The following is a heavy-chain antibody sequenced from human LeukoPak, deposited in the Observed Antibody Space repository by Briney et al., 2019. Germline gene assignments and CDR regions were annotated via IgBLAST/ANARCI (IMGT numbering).Heavy chain of an antibody. CDR3: ARDLNSAPLSWFDP. V-gene: IGHV1-2*02. J-gene: IGHJ5*02. D-gene: IGHD1-26*01. CDR1: GYTFTGSY. CDR2: INPNSGAT. Sequence: ASVKVSCKASGYTFTGSYIHWVRQAPGQGLEWMGWINPNSGATDSAQKFQGRVTMTRDTSISTAYMEVSRLRSDDTAVYYCARDLNSAPLSWFDPWGQGTLVTVSS.